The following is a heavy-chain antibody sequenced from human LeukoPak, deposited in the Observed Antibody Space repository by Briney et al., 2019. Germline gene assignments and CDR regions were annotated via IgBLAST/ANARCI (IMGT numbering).Heavy chain of an antibody. CDR2: INPNTSGT. CDR1: GYTFTGYY. D-gene: IGHD5-18*01. J-gene: IGHJ5*02. V-gene: IGHV1-2*02. Sequence: ASVKVSCKASGYTFTGYYMHWVRQAPGQGRECMGWINPNTSGTDYAQKLQGRVTMTRDTSISTAYMELSGLKSDDTAVYYCARALGDTQGWSDPWGQGALVTVSS. CDR3: ARALGDTQGWSDP.